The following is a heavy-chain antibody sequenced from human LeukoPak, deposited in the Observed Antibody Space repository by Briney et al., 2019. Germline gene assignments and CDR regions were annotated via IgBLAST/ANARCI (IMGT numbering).Heavy chain of an antibody. J-gene: IGHJ4*02. CDR2: MKSKTDGGTT. V-gene: IGHV3-15*01. CDR3: ARLRIPNMHCFDK. CDR1: GFTFNKAW. D-gene: IGHD4-17*01. Sequence: PGGSLRLSCAASGFTFNKAWMSWVRQAPGKGLEWVGRMKSKTDGGTTDYGTPLKGRFTISRDDSKNTLYLQMNSLKTEDTAVYYCARLRIPNMHCFDKWGQGTLVTVSS.